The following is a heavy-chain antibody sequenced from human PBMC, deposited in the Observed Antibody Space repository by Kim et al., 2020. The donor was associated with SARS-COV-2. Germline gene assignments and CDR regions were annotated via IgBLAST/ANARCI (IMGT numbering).Heavy chain of an antibody. J-gene: IGHJ6*02. Sequence: ASVKVSCKASGYTFTGYYMHWVRQAPGQGLEWMGWINPNSGGTNYAQKFQGWVTMTRDTSISTAYMELSRLRSDDTAVYYCARSKQQLDYYYYYGMDVWGQGATVTVSS. CDR1: GYTFTGYY. V-gene: IGHV1-2*04. D-gene: IGHD6-13*01. CDR2: INPNSGGT. CDR3: ARSKQQLDYYYYYGMDV.